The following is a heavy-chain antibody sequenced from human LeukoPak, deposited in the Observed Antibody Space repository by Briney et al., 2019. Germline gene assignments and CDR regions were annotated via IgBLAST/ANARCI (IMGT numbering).Heavy chain of an antibody. CDR1: GGTLSSYA. J-gene: IGHJ4*02. CDR2: IIPIFGTA. CDR3: ATYYYDSSGYYRSIDY. V-gene: IGHV1-69*13. Sequence: SVKVSCKASGGTLSSYAISWVRQAPGQGLEWMGGIIPIFGTANYAQKFQGRVTITADESTSTAYMELSSLRSEDTAVYYCATYYYDSSGYYRSIDYWGQGTLVTVSS. D-gene: IGHD3-22*01.